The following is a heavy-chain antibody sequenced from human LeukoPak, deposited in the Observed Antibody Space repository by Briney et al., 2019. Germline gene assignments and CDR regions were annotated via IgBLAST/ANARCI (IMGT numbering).Heavy chain of an antibody. CDR2: IRYDGSNK. D-gene: IGHD2-15*01. CDR1: GFTFSSYG. V-gene: IGHV3-30*02. CDR3: ARVLRYCSGGNCYSGGLGYMDV. J-gene: IGHJ6*03. Sequence: PGGSLRLSCAASGFTFSSYGMHWVRQAPGKGLEWAAYIRYDGSNKYYADSVKGRFTISRDNSKNTLFLQMNSLRAEDTAVYYCARVLRYCSGGNCYSGGLGYMDVWGKGTTVTISS.